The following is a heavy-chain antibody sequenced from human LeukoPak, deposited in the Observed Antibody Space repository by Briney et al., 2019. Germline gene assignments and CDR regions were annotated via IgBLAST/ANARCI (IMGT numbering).Heavy chain of an antibody. CDR2: IYSGGST. D-gene: IGHD3-16*01. CDR1: EFSVGSNY. J-gene: IGHJ4*02. CDR3: AKKYPGGLIEPPDY. Sequence: GGSLRLSCAASEFSVGSNYMTWVRQAPGKGLEWVSLIYSGGSTYYADSVKGRFTISRDNSKNTLYLQMNSLRAEDTAMYYCAKKYPGGLIEPPDYWGQGTLVTVSS. V-gene: IGHV3-66*02.